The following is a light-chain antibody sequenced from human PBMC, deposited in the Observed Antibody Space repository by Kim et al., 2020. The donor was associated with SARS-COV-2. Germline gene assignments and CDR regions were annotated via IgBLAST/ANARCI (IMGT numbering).Light chain of an antibody. CDR1: QSISSY. CDR3: QQSYSTLALT. V-gene: IGKV1-39*01. Sequence: SVGDRVTITCRTSQSISSYLNWYQQKPGRAPKLLIYAASSLQSGVPSRFSGSGSGTDFTLTISSLQPEDFTTYYCQQSYSTLALTFGGGTRVDIK. CDR2: AAS. J-gene: IGKJ4*01.